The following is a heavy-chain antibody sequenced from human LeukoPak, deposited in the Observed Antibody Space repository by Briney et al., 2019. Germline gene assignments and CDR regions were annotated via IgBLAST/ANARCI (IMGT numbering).Heavy chain of an antibody. Sequence: PSETLSLTCAVSGGSISSGGYSWRWLRQPPGKGLEWIGYIYHSGSTYYNPSLKSRVTISVDRSKNQFSLKLSSVTAADTAVYYCARAPVPAATYWYFDLWGRGTLVTVSS. CDR1: GGSISSGGYS. J-gene: IGHJ2*01. CDR2: IYHSGST. V-gene: IGHV4-30-2*01. D-gene: IGHD2-2*01. CDR3: ARAPVPAATYWYFDL.